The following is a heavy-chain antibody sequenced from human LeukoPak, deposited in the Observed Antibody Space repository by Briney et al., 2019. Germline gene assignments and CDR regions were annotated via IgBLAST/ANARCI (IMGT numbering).Heavy chain of an antibody. CDR1: GFIFNNHA. CDR3: AKDNRRHYTSGPNPDSLH. CDR2: ISWNSGTI. Sequence: GGSLRLSCAGSGFIFNNHAMHWVRQPPGKGLEWVSGISWNSGTIDYADSVRGRFTISRDNAKNSLYLQMDSLRVEDTAFYYCAKDNRRHYTSGPNPDSLHWGQGALVTVSS. V-gene: IGHV3-9*01. J-gene: IGHJ4*02. D-gene: IGHD6-25*01.